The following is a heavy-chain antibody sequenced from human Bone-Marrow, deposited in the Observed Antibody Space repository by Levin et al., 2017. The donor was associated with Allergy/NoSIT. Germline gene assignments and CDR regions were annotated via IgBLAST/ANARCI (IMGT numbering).Heavy chain of an antibody. D-gene: IGHD3-3*01. V-gene: IGHV4-30-4*01. CDR1: GVSISSGDYY. CDR3: ARSSYCTGGNCQTVFGVSKNAFDI. CDR2: IYYSETIYT. Sequence: PSETLSLTCAVSGVSISSGDYYWSWLRQAPGKGLEWIGYIYYSETIYTYYNSSLGSRVSISLDTSENQFSLKLTSVTASYAALYFFARSSYCTGGNCQTVFGVSKNAFDIWGQGAMVTVSS. J-gene: IGHJ3*02.